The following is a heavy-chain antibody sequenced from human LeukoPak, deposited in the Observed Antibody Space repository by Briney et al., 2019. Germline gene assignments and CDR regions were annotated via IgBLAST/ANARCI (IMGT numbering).Heavy chain of an antibody. V-gene: IGHV1-2*02. D-gene: IGHD5-24*01. CDR1: GYTFTGYY. Sequence: ASVKVSCKASGYTFTGYYMHWVRQAPGQGLEWMGWINPNSGGTNYAQKFQGRVTMTRDTSISTAYMELSRLRSDDTAVYYCARDLQSGDGYKLLGEFDYWGQGTLVTVSS. CDR2: INPNSGGT. J-gene: IGHJ4*02. CDR3: ARDLQSGDGYKLLGEFDY.